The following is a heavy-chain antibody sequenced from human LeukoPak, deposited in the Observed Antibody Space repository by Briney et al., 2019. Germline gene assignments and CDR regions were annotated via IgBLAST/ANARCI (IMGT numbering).Heavy chain of an antibody. D-gene: IGHD3-22*01. CDR2: VWYDGTNR. CDR3: AKAPPYYYDSSGYYPEYFQH. V-gene: IGHV3-33*06. CDR1: GFIFSDYG. Sequence: GGSLRLSCAASGFIFSDYGMHWVRQTPGKGLEWVANVWYDGTNRDYADSVKGRFTISRDNSKNTLYLQVNSLRAEDTAVYYCAKAPPYYYDSSGYYPEYFQHWGQGTLVTVSS. J-gene: IGHJ1*01.